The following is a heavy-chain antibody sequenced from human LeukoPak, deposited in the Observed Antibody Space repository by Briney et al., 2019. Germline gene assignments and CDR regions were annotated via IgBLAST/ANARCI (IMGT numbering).Heavy chain of an antibody. CDR3: ARGPYSYDSSGAFDI. D-gene: IGHD3-22*01. CDR2: IYYSGGT. Sequence: SETLSLTCTVSGGSISSSSYYWGWIRQPPGKGLEWVGSIYYSGGTYYNPSLKSLVTISVDTSKNQFSLKLSSVTAADTAVYFCARGPYSYDSSGAFDIWGQGTMVTVSS. V-gene: IGHV4-39*07. J-gene: IGHJ3*02. CDR1: GGSISSSSYY.